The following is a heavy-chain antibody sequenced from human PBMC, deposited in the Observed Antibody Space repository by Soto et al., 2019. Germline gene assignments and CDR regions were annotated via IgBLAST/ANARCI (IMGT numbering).Heavy chain of an antibody. CDR1: GYSISSGYY. CDR2: ISHSGTS. Sequence: SETLSLTCTVSGYSISSGYYWSWIRQTPGKGLEWIGSISHSGTSFYNPSLRSRVTISMDTSNNHFSLKLNSLTATDTAVYYCPRASGGHSGWGHWSDHWGQGTLVTVSS. J-gene: IGHJ5*02. CDR3: PRASGGHSGWGHWSDH. D-gene: IGHD2-21*02. V-gene: IGHV4-38-2*02.